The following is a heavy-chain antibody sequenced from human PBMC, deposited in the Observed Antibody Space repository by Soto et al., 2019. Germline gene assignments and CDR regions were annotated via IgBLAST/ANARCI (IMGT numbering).Heavy chain of an antibody. CDR1: ENTFNTYS. D-gene: IGHD6-13*01. J-gene: IGHJ3*02. Sequence: QVHLVQSGAEVKKPGTSVKVSCKASENTFNTYSLHWVRQAPGQRLEWMGVINPTTTNKTDAQKFQGRVTMTRDTSTSTVFLELSSLRSGDTAVYYCARDLYSTSWYVRAFDMWGQGTMVTVSS. CDR2: INPTTTNK. V-gene: IGHV1-46*02. CDR3: ARDLYSTSWYVRAFDM.